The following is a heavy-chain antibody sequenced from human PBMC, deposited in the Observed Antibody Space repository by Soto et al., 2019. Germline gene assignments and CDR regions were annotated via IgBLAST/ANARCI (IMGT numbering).Heavy chain of an antibody. J-gene: IGHJ6*03. CDR3: AKAAATINYYHYYIDV. Sequence: EVQVLESGGGLVQPGGSLRLSCAASGFTFSSYGMSWVRQAPGRGLEWVSGISASAGTTYYADSVKGRFTISRDNSKNTLYLQMNSQSAEDTAIYYCAKAAATINYYHYYIDVWGKGTTVTVSS. CDR1: GFTFSSYG. D-gene: IGHD6-25*01. CDR2: ISASAGTT. V-gene: IGHV3-23*01.